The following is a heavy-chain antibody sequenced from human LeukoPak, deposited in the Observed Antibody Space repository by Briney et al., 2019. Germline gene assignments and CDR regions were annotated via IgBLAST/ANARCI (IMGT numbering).Heavy chain of an antibody. Sequence: PSETLSLTCTVSGGSISSYYWSWIRHPPGKGLEWIGYIYYSGSTNYNPSLKSRVTISVDTSKNQFSLKLSSLTAADTAVYYCARGTYGSSWQLEHFDYWGQGTLVTVSS. J-gene: IGHJ4*02. CDR1: GGSISSYY. V-gene: IGHV4-59*01. CDR3: ARGTYGSSWQLEHFDY. CDR2: IYYSGST. D-gene: IGHD6-13*01.